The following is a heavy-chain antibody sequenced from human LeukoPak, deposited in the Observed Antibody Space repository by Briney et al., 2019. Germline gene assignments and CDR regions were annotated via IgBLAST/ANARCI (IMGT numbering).Heavy chain of an antibody. CDR1: GYTFTSYY. J-gene: IGHJ4*02. CDR3: ARAVLTGYYTPDFDY. D-gene: IGHD3-9*01. Sequence: ASVKVSCKASGYTFTSYYMHWVRQAPGQGLEWMGIINPSGGSTSYAQKFQGRVTMTRDTPTSTVYMELSSLRSEDTAVCYCARAVLTGYYTPDFDYWGQGTLVTVSS. CDR2: INPSGGST. V-gene: IGHV1-46*01.